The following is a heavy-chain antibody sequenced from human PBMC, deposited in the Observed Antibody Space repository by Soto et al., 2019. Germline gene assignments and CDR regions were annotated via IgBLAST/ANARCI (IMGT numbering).Heavy chain of an antibody. CDR3: ARGLYCGGGCYSHFDY. CDR2: IIPIFGTT. CDR1: GGTFSNYP. Sequence: VQLVQSGAEVKKPGSSVKVSCKASGGTFSNYPFIWVRQAPGQGLDWMGGIIPIFGTTDYGQRFQGRVTMTADESTITAYMELSSLRSDDTAVYYCARGLYCGGGCYSHFDYWGQGTLVTVSS. D-gene: IGHD2-21*02. V-gene: IGHV1-69*01. J-gene: IGHJ4*02.